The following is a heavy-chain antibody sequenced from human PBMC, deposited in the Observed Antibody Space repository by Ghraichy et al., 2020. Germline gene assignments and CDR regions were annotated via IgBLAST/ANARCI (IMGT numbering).Heavy chain of an antibody. CDR1: GGSISSYY. D-gene: IGHD1-26*01. CDR2: IYTSGST. V-gene: IGHV4-4*07. J-gene: IGHJ6*02. Sequence: GSLRLSCTVSGGSISSYYWNWIRQAAGKGLEWIGRIYTSGSTNYNPSLKSRVTMSVDTSENQFSLKLNSVTAADTAVYYCARDGTLYYYYGMDVWGQGTTVTVSS. CDR3: ARDGTLYYYYGMDV.